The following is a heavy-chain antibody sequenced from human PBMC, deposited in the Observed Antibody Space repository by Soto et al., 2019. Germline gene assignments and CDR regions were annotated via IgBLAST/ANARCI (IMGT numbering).Heavy chain of an antibody. CDR3: ARDKYYGAQFDY. CDR2: IYYSGST. Sequence: SETLSLTCTVSGGSISSGGYYWSWIRQHPGKGLEWIGYIYYSGSTYYNPSLKSRVTISVDTSKNQFSLKLSSVTAADTAVYYCARDKYYGAQFDYWGQGTLVTVSS. V-gene: IGHV4-31*03. J-gene: IGHJ4*02. D-gene: IGHD3-3*01. CDR1: GGSISSGGYY.